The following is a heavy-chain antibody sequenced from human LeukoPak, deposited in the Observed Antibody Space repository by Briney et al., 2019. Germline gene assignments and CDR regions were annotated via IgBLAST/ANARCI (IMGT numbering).Heavy chain of an antibody. Sequence: SETLSLTCAVSGYSISSGYYWGWIRQPPGKGLEWIGSIYHSGSTYYNPSLKSRVTISVDTTKNQFSLKLSSVTAADTAVYYCASSMVRGATIDYWGQGTLVTVSS. CDR2: IYHSGST. CDR1: GYSISSGYY. D-gene: IGHD3-10*01. J-gene: IGHJ4*02. CDR3: ASSMVRGATIDY. V-gene: IGHV4-38-2*01.